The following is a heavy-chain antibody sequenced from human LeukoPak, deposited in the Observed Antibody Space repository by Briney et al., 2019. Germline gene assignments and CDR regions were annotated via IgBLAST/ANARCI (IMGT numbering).Heavy chain of an antibody. V-gene: IGHV3-23*01. Sequence: GGSLRLSCVASGFTFKNYVMNWVRQAPGKGLEWLATIYGSGVSISYADSVKGRFTISRDNSNNTLYLQMNSLRAEDTAMYYCAKDLGWELPAEAYWGQGILLTVSS. D-gene: IGHD1-26*01. J-gene: IGHJ4*02. CDR3: AKDLGWELPAEAY. CDR2: IYGSGVSI. CDR1: GFTFKNYV.